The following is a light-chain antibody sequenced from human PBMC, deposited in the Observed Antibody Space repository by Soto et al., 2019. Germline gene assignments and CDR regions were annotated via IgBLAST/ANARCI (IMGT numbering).Light chain of an antibody. V-gene: IGKV3-20*01. CDR3: QQYGSSTPLT. CDR2: GAS. Sequence: EIVLTRSPGTLSLSPGERATLSCRASQSISSNYLAWYQQKPGQAPRLLIYGASSTATGIPDRFSGSGSGTDFTLTISRLEPEDFAVYYCQQYGSSTPLTFGGGTRVEIK. J-gene: IGKJ4*01. CDR1: QSISSNY.